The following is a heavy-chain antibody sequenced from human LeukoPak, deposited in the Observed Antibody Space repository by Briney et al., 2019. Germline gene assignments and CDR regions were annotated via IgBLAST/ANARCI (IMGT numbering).Heavy chain of an antibody. CDR2: INSSGYTI. J-gene: IGHJ4*02. Sequence: PGGSLRLSCAASGFPFSDYYMTWIRQAPGKGLEWVSYINSSGYTIYYADSVKGRFTISRDNAKNSLYLQMNSLRAEDTAVYYCARDSTAAGFDYWGQGTLVTVSS. D-gene: IGHD6-13*01. CDR3: ARDSTAAGFDY. V-gene: IGHV3-11*04. CDR1: GFPFSDYY.